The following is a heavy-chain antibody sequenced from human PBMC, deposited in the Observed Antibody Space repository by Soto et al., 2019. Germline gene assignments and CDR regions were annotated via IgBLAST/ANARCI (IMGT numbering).Heavy chain of an antibody. CDR2: ITDNGGDA. Sequence: EVQLLESGGDLIQPGGSLRLSCVASGLTFGSRAMSWVRQAPGEGLQWVATITDNGGDAKYADSVRGRFVISRDNSKKTLYLQMTSLTAEDSAMYFCARGSTESYPGSRIFDFWGRGTLVTVSS. D-gene: IGHD3-10*01. J-gene: IGHJ4*02. CDR1: GLTFGSRA. V-gene: IGHV3-23*01. CDR3: ARGSTESYPGSRIFDF.